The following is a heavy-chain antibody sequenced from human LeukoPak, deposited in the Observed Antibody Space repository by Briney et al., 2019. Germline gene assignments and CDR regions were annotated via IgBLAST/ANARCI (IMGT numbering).Heavy chain of an antibody. V-gene: IGHV4-59*01. D-gene: IGHD3-10*01. CDR2: IYYTGST. J-gene: IGHJ4*02. Sequence: SETLSLTCSMSGASISDYYWSCLRHPPGKGLEWVGHIYYTGSTNYSPSLKSRVTISVDTSKSQFSLRLSSVTAGDTAVYYCARGVWSLHSGVSVDSWGQGMLVTVSS. CDR1: GASISDYY. CDR3: ARGVWSLHSGVSVDS.